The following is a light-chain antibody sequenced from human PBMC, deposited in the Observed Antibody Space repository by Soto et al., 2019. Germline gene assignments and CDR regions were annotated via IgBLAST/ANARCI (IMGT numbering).Light chain of an antibody. J-gene: IGKJ1*01. V-gene: IGKV3-11*01. CDR1: QSVTSY. CDR3: QQRSNWPWE. CDR2: DAS. Sequence: EIVLTQSPATLSLSPGERATLSCRASQSVTSYLAWYQQKPGQAPRLLIYDASNRATGIPARFSGSGSGTDFTLSISSLEPEDFAVYYCQQRSNWPWEFGQGNKVEIK.